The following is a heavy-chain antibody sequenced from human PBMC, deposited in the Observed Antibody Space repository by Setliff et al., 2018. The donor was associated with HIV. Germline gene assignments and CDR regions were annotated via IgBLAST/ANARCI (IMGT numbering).Heavy chain of an antibody. CDR2: INDRGNT. D-gene: IGHD5-12*01. Sequence: SETLSLTCTVSGGSFSDYYWTWIRQPPNEGLEWIGEINDRGNTNYMPSLRSRVTISVDTSKNQFSLKLTSVTAADSAIYYCARGRHIEPTIPLDHWGQGTLVTVSS. CDR1: GGSFSDYY. CDR3: ARGRHIEPTIPLDH. V-gene: IGHV4-34*01. J-gene: IGHJ4*02.